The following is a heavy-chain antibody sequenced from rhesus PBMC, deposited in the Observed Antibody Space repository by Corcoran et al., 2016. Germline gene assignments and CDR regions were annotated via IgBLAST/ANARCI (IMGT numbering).Heavy chain of an antibody. J-gene: IGHJ4*01. CDR2: IYGRRWTT. Sequence: QVQLQESGPGLVRPSETLPLTCAVSGASIGDNYWSWIRLAPGRGLEWSGRIYGRRWTTDYKPSFNSRVAISIDTTNNKLSLSLKSVTAADTAVYYCAKAGVATDFDYWGQGVLVTVSS. V-gene: IGHV4S2*01. CDR3: AKAGVATDFDY. D-gene: IGHD1-44*01. CDR1: GASIGDNY.